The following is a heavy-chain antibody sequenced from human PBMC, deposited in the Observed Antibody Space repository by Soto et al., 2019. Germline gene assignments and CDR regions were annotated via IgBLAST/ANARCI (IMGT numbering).Heavy chain of an antibody. CDR1: GGSISSYY. V-gene: IGHV4-59*01. CDR2: IYYSGST. J-gene: IGHJ6*02. Sequence: PSETLSLTCTDSGGSISSYYWSWIRQPPGKGLEWIGYIYYSGSTNYNPSLKSRVTISVDTSKNQFSLKLSSVTAADTAVYYCASTYCSSTSCYAGSGMDVWGQGTTVTVS. D-gene: IGHD2-2*01. CDR3: ASTYCSSTSCYAGSGMDV.